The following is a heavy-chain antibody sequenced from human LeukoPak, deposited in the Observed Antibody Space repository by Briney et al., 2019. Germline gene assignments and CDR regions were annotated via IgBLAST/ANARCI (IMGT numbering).Heavy chain of an antibody. CDR3: ARGLRIVVGYYYYGMDV. D-gene: IGHD2-2*01. J-gene: IGHJ6*04. CDR2: INHSGST. V-gene: IGHV4-34*01. CDR1: GGPFSGHY. Sequence: KPSETLSLTCAVYGGPFSGHYWIWIRHPPGKALECIGEINHSGSTNYNPSLKSRVTISVDTSKNQFSLKLSSVTAADTAVYYCARGLRIVVGYYYYGMDVWGKGTTVTVSS.